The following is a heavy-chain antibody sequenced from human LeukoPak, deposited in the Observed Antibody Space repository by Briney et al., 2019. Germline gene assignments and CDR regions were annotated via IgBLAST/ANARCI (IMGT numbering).Heavy chain of an antibody. Sequence: GRSLRLSCAASGFTFSSYGMHWVRQAPGKGLEWVAVIWYDGSNKYYADSVKGRFTISRDNSKNTLYLQMNSLRAEDTAVYYCARDLLGYCSGGSCPDYYYYGMDVWGQGTLVTVSS. V-gene: IGHV3-33*01. J-gene: IGHJ6*02. CDR2: IWYDGSNK. CDR3: ARDLLGYCSGGSCPDYYYYGMDV. CDR1: GFTFSSYG. D-gene: IGHD2-15*01.